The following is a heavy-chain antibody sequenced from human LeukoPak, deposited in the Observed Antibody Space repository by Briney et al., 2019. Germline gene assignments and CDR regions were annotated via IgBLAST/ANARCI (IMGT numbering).Heavy chain of an antibody. J-gene: IGHJ4*02. CDR3: VEEPATSSYCSGGSCYFEY. Sequence: GGSLSLSCAASGFSGYDMSRVRQAPGRGLEWVAVISGSGGPTHYSDAVRGRFIVSRDKSKNTVYLQMNSMRSEHTALYFCVEEPATSSYCSGGSCYFEYWGRGTLVTVSS. V-gene: IGHV3-23*01. CDR1: GFSGYD. D-gene: IGHD2-15*01. CDR2: ISGSGGPT.